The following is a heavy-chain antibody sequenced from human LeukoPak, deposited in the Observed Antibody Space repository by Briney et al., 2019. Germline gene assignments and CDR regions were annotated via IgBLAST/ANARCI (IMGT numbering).Heavy chain of an antibody. V-gene: IGHV1-2*02. Sequence: ASVKVSCKASGYTFTGYYMHWVRQAPGQGLEWMGWINPNSGGTNYAQKFQGRVTMTRDTSISTAYMELSRLRSDDTAVYYCARVYDILTGYYRLEDWGQGTLVTVSS. J-gene: IGHJ4*02. CDR3: ARVYDILTGYYRLED. D-gene: IGHD3-9*01. CDR1: GYTFTGYY. CDR2: INPNSGGT.